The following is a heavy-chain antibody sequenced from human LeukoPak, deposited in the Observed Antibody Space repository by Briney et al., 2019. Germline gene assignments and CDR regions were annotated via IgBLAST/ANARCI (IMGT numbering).Heavy chain of an antibody. CDR2: IYRGGRT. CDR3: ARVGVWLLDHSLDY. V-gene: IGHV3-66*01. D-gene: IGHD3/OR15-3a*01. Sequence: PGGSLRLSCAASGFTVSSNYRSWGRQARGKGVEWVSVIYRGGRTYYADSVKRRFTISRDNSKNTLYLQMNSLRAEDTAVYYCARVGVWLLDHSLDYWGQGTLVTVSS. J-gene: IGHJ4*02. CDR1: GFTVSSNY.